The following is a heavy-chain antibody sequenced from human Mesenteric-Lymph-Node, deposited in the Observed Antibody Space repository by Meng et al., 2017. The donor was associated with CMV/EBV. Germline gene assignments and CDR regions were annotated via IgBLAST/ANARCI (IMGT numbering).Heavy chain of an antibody. CDR3: ARSPGWYSLDY. CDR1: GDSIGRRLW. Sequence: LPCTVSGDSIGRRLWWSWVRQPPGKGLEWLGEISHSGDTKYKSSLQSRVTISADMTKNHFSLKLTSVTAADTGVYFCARSPGWYSLDYWGQGILVTVSS. J-gene: IGHJ4*02. D-gene: IGHD2-15*01. CDR2: ISHSGDT. V-gene: IGHV4-4*01.